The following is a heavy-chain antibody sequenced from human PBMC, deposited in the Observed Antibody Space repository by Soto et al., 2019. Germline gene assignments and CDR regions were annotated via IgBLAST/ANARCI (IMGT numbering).Heavy chain of an antibody. V-gene: IGHV3-7*03. CDR1: GFTFSSYW. CDR3: AREEYCSSTSCYKGERVYYGMDV. D-gene: IGHD2-2*02. CDR2: IKQDGSEK. Sequence: PGGSLRLSCAASGFTFSSYWMSWVRQAPGKGLEWVANIKQDGSEKYYVDSVKGRFTISRDNVKNSLYLQMNSLRAEDTAVYYCAREEYCSSTSCYKGERVYYGMDVWGQGTTVTVSS. J-gene: IGHJ6*02.